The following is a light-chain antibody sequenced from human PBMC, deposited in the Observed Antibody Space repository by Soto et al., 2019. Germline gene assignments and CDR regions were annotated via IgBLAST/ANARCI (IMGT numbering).Light chain of an antibody. CDR2: GSS. CDR3: QQYASSPLLT. Sequence: EIVLTQSPGTLSLSPGETATLSCRASQTIGSTYLAWYQQKPGQAPRLLIFGSSNRATGIPDRFSGSGSGTDFTLSISRLEPEDFAVYYCQQYASSPLLTFGGGTKVEI. V-gene: IGKV3-20*01. CDR1: QTIGSTY. J-gene: IGKJ4*01.